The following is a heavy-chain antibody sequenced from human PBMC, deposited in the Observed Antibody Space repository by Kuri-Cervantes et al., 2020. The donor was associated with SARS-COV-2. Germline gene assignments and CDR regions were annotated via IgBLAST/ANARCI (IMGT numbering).Heavy chain of an antibody. D-gene: IGHD3-22*01. CDR3: ARDYYDSSGVY. CDR2: INSDGSST. CDR1: GFTFSSYW. Sequence: GESLKISCAASGFTFSSYWMHWVRQAPGKGLVWVSRINSDGSSTSYADSVKGRFTISRDNAKNTLYLQMISLRAEDTAVYYCARDYYDSSGVYWSQGTLVTVSS. V-gene: IGHV3-74*01. J-gene: IGHJ4*02.